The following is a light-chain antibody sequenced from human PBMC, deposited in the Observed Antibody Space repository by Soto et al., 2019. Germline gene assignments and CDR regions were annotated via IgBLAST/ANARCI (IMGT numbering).Light chain of an antibody. CDR3: HQYDSSPPDT. J-gene: IGKJ4*01. CDR2: ATS. V-gene: IGKV3-20*01. Sequence: EVVLTQSPATLSLSPGERATLSCRASQSISSSYLAWYQQKPGQAPRLLIYATSTRATGIPDRFTGSGSVKDFTLTISRLEPEDSAVFFCHQYDSSPPDTFGGGTKGDIK. CDR1: QSISSSY.